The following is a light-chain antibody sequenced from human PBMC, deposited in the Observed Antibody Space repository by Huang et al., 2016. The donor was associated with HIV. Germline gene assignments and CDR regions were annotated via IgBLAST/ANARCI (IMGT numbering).Light chain of an antibody. V-gene: IGKV1-39*01. CDR1: QTIASY. CDR3: QQSYGTPLT. Sequence: DIQMTQSPSSLYVSVGGRVTITCRASQTIASYVNWYQQKPGRAPKLLIYAASNLHSGVPYRFSGSGSGTHFTLTINGLQPDDFATYYCQQSYGTPLTFGGGTKVEIK. J-gene: IGKJ4*01. CDR2: AAS.